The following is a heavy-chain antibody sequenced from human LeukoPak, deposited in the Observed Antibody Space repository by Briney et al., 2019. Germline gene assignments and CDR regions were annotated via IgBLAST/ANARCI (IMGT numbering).Heavy chain of an antibody. Sequence: ASETLSLTCTVSGGSISSYYWSWIRQPPGKGLEWIGYIYYSGSTNYNPSLKSRVTISVDTSKNQFCLKLSSVTAADTAVYYCASTPNYYGSGSTPWGFAHYYYYGMDVWGQGTTVTVSS. CDR3: ASTPNYYGSGSTPWGFAHYYYYGMDV. CDR2: IYYSGST. V-gene: IGHV4-59*08. D-gene: IGHD3-10*01. CDR1: GGSISSYY. J-gene: IGHJ6*02.